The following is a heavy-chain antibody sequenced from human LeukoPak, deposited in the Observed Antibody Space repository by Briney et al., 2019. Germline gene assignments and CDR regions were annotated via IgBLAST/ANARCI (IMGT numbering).Heavy chain of an antibody. CDR3: AKDYYVPNN. V-gene: IGHV3-23*01. CDR2: ISGDASII. Sequence: GGSLRLSCAASGFTFSSYTMSWVRQAPGKGLEWVSAISGDASIIYKADSVKGRFTISRDNSKNTVYLQTNSLRAEDTAVYYCAKDYYVPNNWGQGTLVTVSS. D-gene: IGHD3-22*01. CDR1: GFTFSSYT. J-gene: IGHJ4*02.